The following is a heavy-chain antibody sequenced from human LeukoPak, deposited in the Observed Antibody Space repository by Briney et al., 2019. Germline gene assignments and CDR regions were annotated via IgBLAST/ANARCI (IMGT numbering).Heavy chain of an antibody. J-gene: IGHJ4*02. CDR3: AREYPGIATAGTPESHFDY. V-gene: IGHV7-4-1*02. CDR2: INTKTGTP. D-gene: IGHD6-13*01. Sequence: ASVKVSCKASGYTFTSYAMNWVRRAPGQGLEWMGWINTKTGTPTYAQGFTGRFVFSLDTSVSTAYLQISSLKAEDTAVYYCAREYPGIATAGTPESHFDYWGQGTLVTVSS. CDR1: GYTFTSYA.